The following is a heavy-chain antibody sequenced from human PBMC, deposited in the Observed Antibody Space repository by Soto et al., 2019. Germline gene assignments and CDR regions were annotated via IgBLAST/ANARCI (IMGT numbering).Heavy chain of an antibody. CDR2: IKQDGSEK. Sequence: EVQLVESGGGLVQPGGSLRLSCAASGFTFSSYWMSWVRQAPGKGLEWVANIKQDGSEKYYVDSVKGPFTISRDNAKNSLDLQMNSLRAEDTAVYYCARRPSYYDSSGYSLNDAFDIWGQGTMVTVSS. V-gene: IGHV3-7*01. D-gene: IGHD3-22*01. J-gene: IGHJ3*02. CDR1: GFTFSSYW. CDR3: ARRPSYYDSSGYSLNDAFDI.